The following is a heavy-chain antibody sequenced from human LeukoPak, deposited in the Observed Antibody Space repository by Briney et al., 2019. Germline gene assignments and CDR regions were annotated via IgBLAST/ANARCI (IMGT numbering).Heavy chain of an antibody. CDR3: ARRSVVTAINFDTFDI. V-gene: IGHV4-59*08. D-gene: IGHD2-21*02. J-gene: IGHJ3*02. CDR2: IYSTGST. Sequence: SETLSLTCTVSGGSISSYYWNWIRQLPGRGLEWIGYIYSTGSTNYNPSLRGRVIISLDTSKNQFSLELSSVTAADTALYYCARRSVVTAINFDTFDIWGQGTMVTVSS. CDR1: GGSISSYY.